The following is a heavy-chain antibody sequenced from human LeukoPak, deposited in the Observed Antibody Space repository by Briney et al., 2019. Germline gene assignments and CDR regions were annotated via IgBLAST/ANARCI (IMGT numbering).Heavy chain of an antibody. Sequence: SETLSLTCTVSDGSINSYYWNWIRRPPGKGLEWIGYIYYNGNTNYSPSLKSRVTMSVDTSKNLFSLKVSSVTAADTAVYYCARGRSNYYGMDVWGQGTTVTVSS. CDR2: IYYNGNT. V-gene: IGHV4-59*01. CDR3: ARGRSNYYGMDV. CDR1: DGSINSYY. J-gene: IGHJ6*02. D-gene: IGHD1-26*01.